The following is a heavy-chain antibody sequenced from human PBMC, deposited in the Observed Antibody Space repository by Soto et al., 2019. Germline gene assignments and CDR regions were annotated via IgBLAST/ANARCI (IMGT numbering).Heavy chain of an antibody. Sequence: QVQLQESGPGLMKPSGTLSLICSVSGESVGRGTNYWSWVRQASGRGLEWIGYIFDAATAIYNPSFESRVSISLDAAKNQVSLKLTSVTAADTAIYYCARDRRGRADGFIYYYGMEVWGQGTSVTVSS. D-gene: IGHD6-13*01. V-gene: IGHV4-61*10. CDR2: IFDAATA. CDR3: ARDRRGRADGFIYYYGMEV. CDR1: GESVGRGTNY. J-gene: IGHJ6*02.